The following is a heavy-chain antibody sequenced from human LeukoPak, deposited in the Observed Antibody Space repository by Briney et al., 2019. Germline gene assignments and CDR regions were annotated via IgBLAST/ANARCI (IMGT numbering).Heavy chain of an antibody. Sequence: GSLRLSCAASGFSFSSYEMNWVRQAPGKGLEWIGEINDSGSTNYNPSLKSRVTISVDTSKNQFSLKLSSVTAADTAVYYCARGRTRSYYDSSGRGAFDIWGQGTMVTVSS. CDR1: GFSFSSYE. J-gene: IGHJ3*02. CDR2: INDSGST. D-gene: IGHD3-22*01. CDR3: ARGRTRSYYDSSGRGAFDI. V-gene: IGHV4-34*01.